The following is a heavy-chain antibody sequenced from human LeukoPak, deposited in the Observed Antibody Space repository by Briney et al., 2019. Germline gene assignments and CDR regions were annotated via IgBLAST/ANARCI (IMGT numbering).Heavy chain of an antibody. J-gene: IGHJ4*02. CDR2: INPNSGGT. D-gene: IGHD6-6*01. V-gene: IGHV1-2*04. CDR1: GYTFTSYG. CDR3: ARSRRVPYYFDY. Sequence: ASVKVSCKASGYTFTSYGISWVRQAPGQGLEWMGWINPNSGGTNCAQKFQGWVTMTRDTSISTAYMELSRLRSDDTAVYYCARSRRVPYYFDYWGQGTLVTVSS.